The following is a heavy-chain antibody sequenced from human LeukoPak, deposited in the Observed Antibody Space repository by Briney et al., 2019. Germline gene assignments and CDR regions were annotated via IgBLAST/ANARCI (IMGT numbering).Heavy chain of an antibody. V-gene: IGHV3-48*03. Sequence: GGSLRLSCAASGFTFSSYEMNWVRQAPGKGLEWVSHISSSASTIYYADSVKGRFTISRDNAKNSLYLQMNSLRAEDAAVYYCARAGYSGSSLKYWGQGTLVTVSS. CDR2: ISSSASTI. J-gene: IGHJ4*02. CDR1: GFTFSSYE. D-gene: IGHD1-26*01. CDR3: ARAGYSGSSLKY.